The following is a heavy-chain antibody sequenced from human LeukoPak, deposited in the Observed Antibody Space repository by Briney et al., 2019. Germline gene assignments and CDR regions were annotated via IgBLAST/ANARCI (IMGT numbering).Heavy chain of an antibody. Sequence: ASVKVPCKASGYSFNNYGISWVRQAPGQGLEWMGWISAYDGETRCKQNLQGRVTMTTDTSTSTAYMDLTSLTTDDTAVYYCARVPSSAHQLFSSDYWGQGTLVTVSS. D-gene: IGHD3-10*01. CDR1: GYSFNNYG. J-gene: IGHJ4*02. V-gene: IGHV1-18*01. CDR3: ARVPSSAHQLFSSDY. CDR2: ISAYDGET.